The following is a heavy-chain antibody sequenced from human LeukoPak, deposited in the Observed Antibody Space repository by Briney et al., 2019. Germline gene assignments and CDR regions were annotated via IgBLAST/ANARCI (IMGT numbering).Heavy chain of an antibody. CDR2: ISCDGGRI. V-gene: IGHV3-43D*03. Sequence: GGSLRLSCAAAGVTCDDYAMNWVRQAPGGGLEGCSVISCDGGRIHYADSVKGRFTISRDNSKNSLYLQMNSLRVEDTALYYCAKDGCSSTSCYTHGYFDYWGQGTLVTVSS. J-gene: IGHJ4*02. CDR1: GVTCDDYA. D-gene: IGHD2-2*02. CDR3: AKDGCSSTSCYTHGYFDY.